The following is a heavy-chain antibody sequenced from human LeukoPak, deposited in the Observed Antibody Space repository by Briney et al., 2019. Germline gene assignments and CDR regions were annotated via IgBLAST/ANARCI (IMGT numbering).Heavy chain of an antibody. Sequence: GESLKISCKGSGYSFTSYWIRWVRQMPGKGLERMGIIYPGDSDTRYSPSFQGQVAISADKSISTAYLQWSSLKASDTAMYYCARHQGAMAAAVDYWGQGTLVTVSS. D-gene: IGHD6-13*01. CDR1: GYSFTSYW. CDR3: ARHQGAMAAAVDY. V-gene: IGHV5-51*01. CDR2: IYPGDSDT. J-gene: IGHJ4*02.